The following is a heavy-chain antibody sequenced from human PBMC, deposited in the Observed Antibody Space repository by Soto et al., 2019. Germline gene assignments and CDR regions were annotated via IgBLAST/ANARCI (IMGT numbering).Heavy chain of an antibody. CDR3: AKYSGDFPVYNGLNV. D-gene: IGHD1-26*01. CDR2: ISGSSDVA. J-gene: IGHJ6*02. V-gene: IGHV3-23*01. Sequence: GGSLRISWAASGCSFSTSAMNWVRQAPGKGPEWTSLISGSSDVAYYAESLTGRFTSSRDNSKNTLYLQMKRLRVEDTAIYYCAKYSGDFPVYNGLNVWGQGTTVTVSS. CDR1: GCSFSTSA.